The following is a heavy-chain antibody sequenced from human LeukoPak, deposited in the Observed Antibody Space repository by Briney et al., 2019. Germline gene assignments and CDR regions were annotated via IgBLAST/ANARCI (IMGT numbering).Heavy chain of an antibody. J-gene: IGHJ4*02. CDR2: ISYDGSNK. CDR1: GFTFSSYG. Sequence: GGSLRLSCAASGFTFSSYGMHWVRQAPGKGLEWVAVISYDGSNKYYADSVKGRFTISRDNSRNTLYLQMNSLRAEDTAVYYCAERDGDYWGQGTLVTVSS. V-gene: IGHV3-30*18. D-gene: IGHD5-24*01. CDR3: AERDGDY.